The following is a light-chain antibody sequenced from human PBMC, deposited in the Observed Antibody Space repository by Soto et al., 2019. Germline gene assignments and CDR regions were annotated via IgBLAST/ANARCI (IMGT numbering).Light chain of an antibody. J-gene: IGKJ1*01. CDR3: MQATHIPRT. V-gene: IGKV2-24*01. CDR2: KVS. CDR1: ESLVHSDGNTH. Sequence: DVVMTQTPLSSPVTLGQPASISCRSSESLVHSDGNTHLTWLHQRPGQPPRLLIYKVSDRFSGVTDRFSGSGAGTDFTLTISRVEAEDVGVYYCMQATHIPRTFGQGTKVEIK.